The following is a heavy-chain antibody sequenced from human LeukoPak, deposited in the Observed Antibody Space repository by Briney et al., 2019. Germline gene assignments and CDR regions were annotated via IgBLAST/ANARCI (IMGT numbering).Heavy chain of an antibody. CDR1: GYIFTKYG. D-gene: IGHD3-22*01. CDR2: ISTKDGNR. Sequence: ASVKVSCKASGYIFTKYGITWVRQAPGQGLEWVGWISTKDGNRNYAQKVQARVTVTTDTSTSTVYMELRSLRSDDTAVYYCARVYDSTGDADSFDIWGQGSMVAVPS. CDR3: ARVYDSTGDADSFDI. V-gene: IGHV1-18*01. J-gene: IGHJ3*02.